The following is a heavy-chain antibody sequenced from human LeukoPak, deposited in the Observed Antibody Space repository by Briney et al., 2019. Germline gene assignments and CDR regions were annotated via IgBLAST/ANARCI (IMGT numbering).Heavy chain of an antibody. Sequence: PGGSLRLSCAASGFIVSINYMSWVRQAPGKGLEWVSAMSGSGDSAYYADSVKGRFTISRDNSKNTLYLQINSLRAEDTAIYYCAKSVGYSYRYYFDSWGQGTLVTVSS. V-gene: IGHV3-23*01. D-gene: IGHD5-18*01. CDR2: MSGSGDSA. CDR1: GFIVSINY. CDR3: AKSVGYSYRYYFDS. J-gene: IGHJ4*02.